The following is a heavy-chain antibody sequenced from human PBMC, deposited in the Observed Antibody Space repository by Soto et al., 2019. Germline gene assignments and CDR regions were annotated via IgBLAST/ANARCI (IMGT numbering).Heavy chain of an antibody. CDR1: GGTFDTFA. V-gene: IGHV1-69*01. CDR2: IIPVLGRA. Sequence: QVQLVPSGAEVKKPGSSVKVSCKASGGTFDTFAFSWVRKAPGQGREWLGGIIPVLGRANYAQRFQDRVSASADGSTRTAFMELSSLNSDDTAVYYCARGPWTQEGPKYYFDFWGQGTLVTVSS. CDR3: ARGPWTQEGPKYYFDF. D-gene: IGHD5-18*01. J-gene: IGHJ4*02.